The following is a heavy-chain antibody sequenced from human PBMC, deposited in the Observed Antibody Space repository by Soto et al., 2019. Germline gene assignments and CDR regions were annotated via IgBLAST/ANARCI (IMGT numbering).Heavy chain of an antibody. CDR1: GFTFSSYG. CDR3: AKDLPTTVTMDY. J-gene: IGHJ4*02. V-gene: IGHV3-30*18. Sequence: GGSLRLSCAASGFTFSSYGMHWVRQAPGKGLEWVAVISYDGSNKYYADSVKGRFTNSRDNSKNTLYLQMNSLRAEDTAVYYCAKDLPTTVTMDYWGQGTLVTVSP. CDR2: ISYDGSNK. D-gene: IGHD4-17*01.